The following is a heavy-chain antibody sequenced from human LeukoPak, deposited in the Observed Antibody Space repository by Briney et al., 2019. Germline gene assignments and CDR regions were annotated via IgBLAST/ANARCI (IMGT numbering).Heavy chain of an antibody. CDR1: GFTFSTYG. V-gene: IGHV3-33*01. CDR3: ARDLCSGGRCRYAEY. Sequence: GGSLRLSCAASGFTFSTYGMHWVRQAPGKGLEWVAVIWNDASHDNCADSVRGRFTISRDNSKNTLSLQMNSLRAEDTAVYYCARDLCSGGRCRYAEYWGQGALVTVSS. J-gene: IGHJ4*02. CDR2: IWNDASHD. D-gene: IGHD2-15*01.